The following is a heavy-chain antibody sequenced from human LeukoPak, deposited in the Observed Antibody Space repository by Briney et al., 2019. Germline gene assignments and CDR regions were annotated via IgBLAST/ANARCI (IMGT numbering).Heavy chain of an antibody. V-gene: IGHV3-7*05. CDR1: GFTFSRHW. CDR3: AREVITVTFGGLFFDP. J-gene: IGHJ5*02. Sequence: GGSLRLSCVASGFTFSRHWMSWVRQVPGRGLEWVANIKQDGSEKYYLDSVKGRFTISRDNAKNSLYLQMISLRAEDTAVYFCAREVITVTFGGLFFDPWGQGTLVTVSS. CDR2: IKQDGSEK. D-gene: IGHD3-16*01.